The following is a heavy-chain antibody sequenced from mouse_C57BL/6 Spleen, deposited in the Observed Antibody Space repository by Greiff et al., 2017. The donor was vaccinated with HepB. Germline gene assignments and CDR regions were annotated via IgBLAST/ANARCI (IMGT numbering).Heavy chain of an antibody. V-gene: IGHV1-69*01. CDR2: IYPSDSYT. CDR3: ARGDSNLYYFDY. J-gene: IGHJ2*01. Sequence: QVQLQQPGAELVMPGASVKLSCKASGYTFTSYWMHWVKQRPGQGLEWIGEIYPSDSYTNYNQKFKGKSTLTVDKSSSTAYMQLSSLTSEDSAVYYCARGDSNLYYFDYWGQGTTLTVSS. D-gene: IGHD2-5*01. CDR1: GYTFTSYW.